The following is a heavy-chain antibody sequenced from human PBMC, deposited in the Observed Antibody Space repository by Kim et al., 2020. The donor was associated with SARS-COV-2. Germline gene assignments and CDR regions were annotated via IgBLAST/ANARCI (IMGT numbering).Heavy chain of an antibody. CDR2: NK. CDR3: ATNAAGVFDY. V-gene: IGHV3-33*01. Sequence: NKYYADAVKGRFTISRDNSKNTLYLQMNSLRAEDTAVYDCATNAAGVFDYWGQGTLVTVSS. D-gene: IGHD2-2*01. J-gene: IGHJ4*02.